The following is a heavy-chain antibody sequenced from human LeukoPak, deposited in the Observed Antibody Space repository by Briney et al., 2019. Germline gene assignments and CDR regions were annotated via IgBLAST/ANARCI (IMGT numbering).Heavy chain of an antibody. CDR3: ASEILTGIDY. Sequence: PGRSLRLSCAASGFTFSSYAMHWVRQAPGKGLEWVAVISYDGSNKYYADSVKGRFTISRDNSKNTLYLQMNSLRAEDKAVYYCASEILTGIDYWGQGTLVTVSS. CDR2: ISYDGSNK. D-gene: IGHD3-9*01. J-gene: IGHJ4*02. V-gene: IGHV3-30*04. CDR1: GFTFSSYA.